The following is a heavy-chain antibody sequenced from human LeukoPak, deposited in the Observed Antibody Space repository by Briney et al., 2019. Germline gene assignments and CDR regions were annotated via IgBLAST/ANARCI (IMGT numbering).Heavy chain of an antibody. V-gene: IGHV4-38-2*02. CDR3: ARTPYYGHLKWNY. CDR1: GYSISSGYY. J-gene: IGHJ4*02. Sequence: SETLSLTCTVSGYSISSGYYWGWIRQPPGKGLEWIGSIYHGGSTYYNPSLKSRVTISVDTSKNQFSLKLSSVTAADTAVYYCARTPYYGHLKWNYWGQGTLVTVSS. CDR2: IYHGGST. D-gene: IGHD3-10*01.